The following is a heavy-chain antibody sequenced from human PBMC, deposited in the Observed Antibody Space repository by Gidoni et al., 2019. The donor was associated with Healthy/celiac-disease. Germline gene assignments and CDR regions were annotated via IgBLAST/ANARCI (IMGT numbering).Heavy chain of an antibody. CDR3: AKANLVLLWFGDTGIDY. D-gene: IGHD3-10*01. CDR1: GFTFSSYA. CDR2: ISGSGGST. Sequence: GFTFSSYAMSWFRQAPGKGLEWVSAISGSGGSTYYADAVKGRLTISRDNYKNTMYLQMNSLRAEDKAVYYCAKANLVLLWFGDTGIDYGGQGNLVTVSS. J-gene: IGHJ4*02. V-gene: IGHV3-23*01.